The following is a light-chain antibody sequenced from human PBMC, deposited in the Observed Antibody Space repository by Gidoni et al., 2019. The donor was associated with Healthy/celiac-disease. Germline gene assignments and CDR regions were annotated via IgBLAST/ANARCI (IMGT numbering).Light chain of an antibody. V-gene: IGKV3-20*01. CDR2: GAS. Sequence: EIVLTQSPGTLSLSPWERATLSCRASPSVSSSYLAWYQQKPGQAPRLLIYGASSRATCIPDSFSGSGSGTAFTLSISRLDPEDFAVYYCQQYGTSPPWTFGQGTKVEIK. J-gene: IGKJ1*01. CDR3: QQYGTSPPWT. CDR1: PSVSSSY.